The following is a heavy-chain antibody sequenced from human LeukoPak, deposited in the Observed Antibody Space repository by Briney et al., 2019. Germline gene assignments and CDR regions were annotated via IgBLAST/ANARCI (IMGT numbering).Heavy chain of an antibody. J-gene: IGHJ3*02. CDR1: NDSITSYS. CDR3: AASDGYPYIDAFDI. D-gene: IGHD5-24*01. CDR2: IYYSGSA. Sequence: SETLSLTCTVSNDSITSYSWNWIQQPPGKGLEWIGSIYYSGSADYIPSLRNRLTISVDTSKNEFSLKLSSVSAADTAVYYCAASDGYPYIDAFDIWGQGTMVTVSS. V-gene: IGHV4-59*01.